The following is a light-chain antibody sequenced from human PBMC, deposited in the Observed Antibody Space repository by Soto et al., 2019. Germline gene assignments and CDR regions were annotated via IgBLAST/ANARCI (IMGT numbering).Light chain of an antibody. CDR1: QSLLHSNGYNY. J-gene: IGKJ2*01. CDR2: LGS. CDR3: MQALQTPPMYT. Sequence: DIVMTQSPLSLPVTPGEPASISCRSSQSLLHSNGYNYLDWYLQKPGQSPQLLIYLGSNRASGVPDRFSGCGSGTDFTLKISRVEAEDVGVYYCMQALQTPPMYTFGQGTKLEIK. V-gene: IGKV2-28*01.